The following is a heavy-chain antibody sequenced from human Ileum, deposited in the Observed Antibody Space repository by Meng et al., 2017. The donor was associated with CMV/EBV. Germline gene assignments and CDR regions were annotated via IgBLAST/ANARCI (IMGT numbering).Heavy chain of an antibody. CDR3: AREIIMAARAFGY. J-gene: IGHJ4*02. CDR1: GYTFTDYY. V-gene: IGHV1-2*02. CDR2: IKPHSGDT. D-gene: IGHD5-12*01. Sequence: QVQLPQSGTEVKKPGASVKVSCKASGYTFTDYYMHWVRQAPGQGLEWMGWIKPHSGDTKYEKKFQGRVTMTSDTSISTVYMELTRLTPDDTAIYYCAREIIMAARAFGYWGQGTLVTVSS.